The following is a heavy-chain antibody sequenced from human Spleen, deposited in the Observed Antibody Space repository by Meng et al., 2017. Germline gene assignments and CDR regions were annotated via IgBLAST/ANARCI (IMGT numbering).Heavy chain of an antibody. CDR2: INHSGST. CDR1: GGSVSGYY. J-gene: IGHJ4*02. V-gene: IGHV4-34*10. CDR3: ASFDPLWFGDEGY. Sequence: QLQLQESGPGLVKPSETLSLTCAVYGGSVSGYYWSWIRQPPGKGLEWIGEINHSGSTNYNPSLKSRVTISADTSKNQLSLRLRSVTAADTAVYYCASFDPLWFGDEGYWGQGTLVTVSS. D-gene: IGHD3-10*01.